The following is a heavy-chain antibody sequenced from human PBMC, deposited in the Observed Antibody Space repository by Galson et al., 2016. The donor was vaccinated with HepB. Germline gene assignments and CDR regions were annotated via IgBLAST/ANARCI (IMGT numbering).Heavy chain of an antibody. CDR3: ARGASSDFWSGSQSWLDP. V-gene: IGHV1-2*02. Sequence: SVKVSCKASGYTFTGYYIHWVRQAPGQGLEWMGWINSNSGDKHYAQNLQGRVTVNRDTSISTTNLEVPWLSSDDTAVYYCARGASSDFWSGSQSWLDPWGQGTLVTVSS. CDR2: INSNSGDK. J-gene: IGHJ5*02. D-gene: IGHD3-3*01. CDR1: GYTFTGYY.